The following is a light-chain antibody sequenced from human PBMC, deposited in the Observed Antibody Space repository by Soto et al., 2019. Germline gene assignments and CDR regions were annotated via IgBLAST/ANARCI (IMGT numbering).Light chain of an antibody. CDR1: SSDVGSYNL. Sequence: QSALTQPASVSGSPGQSITISCTGTSSDVGSYNLVSWYQQHPGKAPKLMIYEGSKRPSGVSNRFSGSKSGNTASLTISGLQAEDEADYCCCSYAGSNTYVFGTGTKLTVL. V-gene: IGLV2-23*01. CDR2: EGS. CDR3: CSYAGSNTYV. J-gene: IGLJ1*01.